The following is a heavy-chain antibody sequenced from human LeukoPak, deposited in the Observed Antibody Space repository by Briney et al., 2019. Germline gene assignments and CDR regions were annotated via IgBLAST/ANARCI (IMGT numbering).Heavy chain of an antibody. CDR3: AKDAFSNNGLYDAFDI. J-gene: IGHJ3*02. V-gene: IGHV3-23*01. Sequence: GGSLRLSCAASGFTFSSYAMSWVRQAPGKGLEWVSAISGSGGSTYYADSVKGRFTISRDNSKNTLYLQMNSLRVEDTAVYYCAKDAFSNNGLYDAFDIWGRGTMVTVSS. CDR1: GFTFSSYA. CDR2: ISGSGGST. D-gene: IGHD2/OR15-2a*01.